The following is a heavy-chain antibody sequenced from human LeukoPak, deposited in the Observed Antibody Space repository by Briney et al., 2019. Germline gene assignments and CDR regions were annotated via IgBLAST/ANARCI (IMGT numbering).Heavy chain of an antibody. Sequence: SETQSLTCTVSGGSISSSSYYWGWIRQPPGKGLEWIGSIYYSGNTYYNPSLKSRVTISVDTSKNQFSLKLSSVTAADTAVYYCARLFSSSWYRGAFDHWGHGKIVTVSS. D-gene: IGHD6-13*01. CDR1: GGSISSSSYY. CDR2: IYYSGNT. CDR3: ARLFSSSWYRGAFDH. V-gene: IGHV4-39*01. J-gene: IGHJ3*01.